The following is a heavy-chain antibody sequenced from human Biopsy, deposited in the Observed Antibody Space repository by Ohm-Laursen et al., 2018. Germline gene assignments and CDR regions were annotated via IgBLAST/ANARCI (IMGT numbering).Heavy chain of an antibody. CDR3: ARMDCSGGSCHYYSYGMDV. Sequence: PSETLSLTCTVSGVSITAYYWSWIRQPPGKGLECIGNIHHSGSTSYNPSLKSRLTISVDTSKNQFSLKLSSVTAADTAVYYCARMDCSGGSCHYYSYGMDVWGQGTTVIVSS. J-gene: IGHJ6*02. V-gene: IGHV4-4*09. D-gene: IGHD2-15*01. CDR1: GVSITAYY. CDR2: IHHSGST.